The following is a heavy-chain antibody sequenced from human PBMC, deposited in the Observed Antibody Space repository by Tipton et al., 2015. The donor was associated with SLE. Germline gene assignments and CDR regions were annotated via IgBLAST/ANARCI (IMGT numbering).Heavy chain of an antibody. J-gene: IGHJ6*02. CDR2: IDGGGST. Sequence: SLRLSCAVSGITISGNYMSWVRHTPGKGLEWVSFIDGGGSTYHADSVKDRFTVSRDNSKNTVYLQMNSLRAEDTAVYYCARDGGIASSGGYYYGMDVWGQGTTVTVSS. V-gene: IGHV3-66*01. CDR1: GITISGNY. CDR3: ARDGGIASSGGYYYGMDV. D-gene: IGHD6-13*01.